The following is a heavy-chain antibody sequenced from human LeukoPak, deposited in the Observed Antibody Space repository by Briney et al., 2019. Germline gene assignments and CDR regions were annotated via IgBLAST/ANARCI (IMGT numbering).Heavy chain of an antibody. CDR3: AMGATSWSGYSFPKIFQH. V-gene: IGHV3-23*01. Sequence: GGSLRLSCAASGFTFSNYAVNWIRQAPGKGLKWVAVISGSGSSIYYTDSVKGRFTISRDNSKNTLYLQMNSLRAEDTAVYYCAMGATSWSGYSFPKIFQHWGRGTLVTVSS. CDR1: GFTFSNYA. CDR2: ISGSGSSI. J-gene: IGHJ1*01. D-gene: IGHD3-3*01.